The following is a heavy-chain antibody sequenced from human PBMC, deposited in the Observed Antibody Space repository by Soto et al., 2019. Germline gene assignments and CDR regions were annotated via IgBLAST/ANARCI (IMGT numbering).Heavy chain of an antibody. V-gene: IGHV4-34*12. CDR1: GGYCSGYF. D-gene: IGHD3-22*01. Sequence: QVQLQQWGAGLLKPSETLSLTCAVYGGYCSGYFWSWIRQPPGKGLEWIGEIFHGGSTNYSPSLKSRVTISVDTSKNQFSLELRSVTAADTAVYYCARPHYDSNTFYYFFDYWGQGTLVTVSS. CDR2: IFHGGST. CDR3: ARPHYDSNTFYYFFDY. J-gene: IGHJ4*02.